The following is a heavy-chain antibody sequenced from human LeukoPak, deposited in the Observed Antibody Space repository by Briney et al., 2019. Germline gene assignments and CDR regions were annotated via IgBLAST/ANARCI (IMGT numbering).Heavy chain of an antibody. CDR2: IYYSGST. CDR3: ARHGETHYYYYMDV. CDR1: SGSISSSSYY. J-gene: IGHJ6*03. V-gene: IGHV4-39*01. Sequence: SETLSLTCTVSSGSISSSSYYWGWIRQPPGKGLEWIGSIYYSGSTYYNPSLKSRVTISVDTSKNQFSLKLSSVTAAGTAVYYCARHGETHYYYYMDVWGKGTTVTVSS. D-gene: IGHD2-21*01.